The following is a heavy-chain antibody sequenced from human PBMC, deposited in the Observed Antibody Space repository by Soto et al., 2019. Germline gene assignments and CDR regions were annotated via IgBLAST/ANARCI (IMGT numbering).Heavy chain of an antibody. CDR1: GYTFSSYE. V-gene: IGHV3-48*03. CDR2: ISSSGSTI. D-gene: IGHD5-18*01. J-gene: IGHJ4*02. CDR3: ARDSAGYGYDY. Sequence: PGGSLRLSCAASGYTFSSYEMNWVRQAPGKGLEWVSYISSSGSTIYYADSVKGRFTISRDNAKNSLYPQMNSLRAEDTAVYYCARDSAGYGYDYWGQGTLVTVSS.